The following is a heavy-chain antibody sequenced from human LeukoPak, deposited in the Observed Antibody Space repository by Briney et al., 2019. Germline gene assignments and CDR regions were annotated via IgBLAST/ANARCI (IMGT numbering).Heavy chain of an antibody. J-gene: IGHJ5*02. CDR2: ISSSSSYI. Sequence: GGSLRLSCAASGFTFSSYSMNWVRQAPGKGLEWVSSISSSSSYIYYADSVKGRFTISRDNAKNSLYLQMNSLRAEDTAVYYCARARGYSSGWYDNWFDPWGQGTLVTVSS. CDR3: ARARGYSSGWYDNWFDP. V-gene: IGHV3-21*01. D-gene: IGHD6-19*01. CDR1: GFTFSSYS.